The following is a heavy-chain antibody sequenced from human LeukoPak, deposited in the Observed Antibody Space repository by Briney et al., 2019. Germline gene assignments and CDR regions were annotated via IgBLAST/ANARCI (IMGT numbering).Heavy chain of an antibody. J-gene: IGHJ4*02. CDR2: ISYDGSNK. Sequence: GGSLSLSCAASALTFSSYLVDWVRQAPGKGLGWVAFISYDGSNKYYADSVHGRFTTSRADSKSTLYLQMNRLKTEQTVMYYCARDATTVFEDSDIDYWGQGTLVTVSS. CDR3: ARDATTVFEDSDIDY. CDR1: ALTFSSYL. V-gene: IGHV3-30-3*01. D-gene: IGHD1/OR15-1a*01.